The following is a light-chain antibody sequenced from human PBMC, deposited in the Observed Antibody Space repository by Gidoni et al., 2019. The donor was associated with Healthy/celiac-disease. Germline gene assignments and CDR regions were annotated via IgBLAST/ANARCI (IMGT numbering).Light chain of an antibody. V-gene: IGKV2-28*01. CDR1: QPLLHSNGYNY. J-gene: IGKJ1*01. CDR3: MQALQTPWT. CDR2: LGS. Sequence: EIVLPQSPLSLPVTPGEPASISCRSSQPLLHSNGYNYLDWYLQKPGQSPQLLIYLGSNRAPGVPDRFSGSGSGTDFTLKISRVEAEDVGVYYCMQALQTPWTFGQGTKVEIK.